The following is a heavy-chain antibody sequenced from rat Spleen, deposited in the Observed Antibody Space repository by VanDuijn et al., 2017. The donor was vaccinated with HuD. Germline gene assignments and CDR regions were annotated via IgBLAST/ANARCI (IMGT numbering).Heavy chain of an antibody. CDR2: IWTGGST. J-gene: IGHJ2*01. D-gene: IGHD5-1*01. CDR3: ASPQLGAPFDY. V-gene: IGHV2-43*01. CDR1: GFSLTSYH. Sequence: QVQLKESGPGLVQPSQTLSLTCTVSGFSLTSYHVSWVRQPPGKGLEWMGVIWTGGSTAYNSLPKSRLNISRDISKSQVFLKMNSLQTEDTATYYCASPQLGAPFDYWGQGVMVTVSS.